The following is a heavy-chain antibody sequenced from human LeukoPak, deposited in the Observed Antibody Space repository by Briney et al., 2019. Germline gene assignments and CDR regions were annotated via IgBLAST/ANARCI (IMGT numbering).Heavy chain of an antibody. D-gene: IGHD6-19*01. J-gene: IGHJ4*02. Sequence: SETLSLTCTVSGGSISTSGYYWGWIRQPPGKGLEWIGNIYHSGSTNYNPSLKSRVTISVDTSKNQFSLKLSSVTAADTAVYYCARGGSGWYVSRPWDFDYWGQGTLVTVSS. CDR2: IYHSGST. CDR1: GGSISTSGYY. V-gene: IGHV4-39*07. CDR3: ARGGSGWYVSRPWDFDY.